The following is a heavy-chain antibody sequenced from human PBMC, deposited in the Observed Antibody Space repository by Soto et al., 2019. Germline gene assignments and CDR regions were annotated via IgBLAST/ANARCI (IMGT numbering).Heavy chain of an antibody. J-gene: IGHJ6*02. Sequence: SETLSLTCAVSGGSVSSSNWWSWVRQPPGKGLEWIGEIYHSGSTNYNPSLKSRVTISVDKSKNQFSLKLSSVTAADTAVYYCASVWEWHIVSGGMDVWGQGTTVTVSS. CDR3: ASVWEWHIVSGGMDV. D-gene: IGHD2-21*01. V-gene: IGHV4-4*02. CDR2: IYHSGST. CDR1: GGSVSSSNW.